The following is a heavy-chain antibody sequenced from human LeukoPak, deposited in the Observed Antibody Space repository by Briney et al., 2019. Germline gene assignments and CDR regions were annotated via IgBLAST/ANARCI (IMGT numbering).Heavy chain of an antibody. V-gene: IGHV4-34*01. CDR1: GGSFSGYY. D-gene: IGHD2-2*01. CDR3: ARGPRNIVVVPAAHYFDY. Sequence: PSETLSLTCAVHGGSFSGYYWSWIRQPPGKGLEGIGEINHSGSTNYNPSLKSRVTISVDTSKNQFSLKLRSVTAADTAVYYCARGPRNIVVVPAAHYFDYWGQGTLVTVSS. J-gene: IGHJ4*02. CDR2: INHSGST.